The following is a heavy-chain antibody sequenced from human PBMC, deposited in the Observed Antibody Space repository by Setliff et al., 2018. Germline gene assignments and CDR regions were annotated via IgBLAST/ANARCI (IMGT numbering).Heavy chain of an antibody. CDR2: IYYSGST. CDR3: ASGGFGVYYFDY. J-gene: IGHJ4*02. Sequence: SETLSLTCTVSGGSISNYYWSWIRQPPGKGLEWIGYIYYSGSTNYNPSLKSRVTMSVDTSKNQFSLKLSSVTAADTAVYYCASGGFGVYYFDYWGQGTLVTVSS. D-gene: IGHD2-8*01. CDR1: GGSISNYY. V-gene: IGHV4-59*13.